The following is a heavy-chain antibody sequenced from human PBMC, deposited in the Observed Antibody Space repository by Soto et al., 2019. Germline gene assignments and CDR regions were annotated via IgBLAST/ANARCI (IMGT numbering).Heavy chain of an antibody. D-gene: IGHD2-15*01. CDR1: GFSLSTSGVG. CDR3: AHLGYCSGVSCYFIFDY. J-gene: IGHJ4*02. V-gene: IGHV2-5*01. CDR2: IYWNDDK. Sequence: QITLKESGPPLVNPTQTLTLTCTFSGFSLSTSGVGVGWIRQPPGKALEWLALIYWNDDKRYSPSLKSRLTITKDTSKSQVVLTMTNMDPVDTATYYCAHLGYCSGVSCYFIFDYWGQGTLVTVSS.